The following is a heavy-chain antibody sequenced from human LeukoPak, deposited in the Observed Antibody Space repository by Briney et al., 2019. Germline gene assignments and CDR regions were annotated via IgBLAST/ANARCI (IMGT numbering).Heavy chain of an antibody. Sequence: GGSLRLSCAASGFTFSSYAMSWVRQAPGKGLEWVSAISSRGGHTFYADSVKGRFTISRDNSKNTLYLQMNSLRAEDTAVYYCAKDAWDIVVVVAANYFDYWGQGTLVTVSS. CDR2: ISSRGGHT. J-gene: IGHJ4*02. CDR1: GFTFSSYA. D-gene: IGHD2-15*01. V-gene: IGHV3-23*01. CDR3: AKDAWDIVVVVAANYFDY.